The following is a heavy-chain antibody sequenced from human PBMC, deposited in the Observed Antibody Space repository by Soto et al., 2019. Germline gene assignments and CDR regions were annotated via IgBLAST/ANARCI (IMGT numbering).Heavy chain of an antibody. Sequence: QITLKESGPTLVKPTQTLTLTCTFSGFSLTTYGVGVGWIRQPPGKALEWLAVIHWDDDEHHSPSLKNRLTITKDTSKNQVVLTVTNMDPVDTATYYCAHRRVGSGSDYWGQGTPVTVSS. CDR2: IHWDDDE. J-gene: IGHJ4*02. CDR1: GFSLTTYGVG. D-gene: IGHD6-19*01. CDR3: AHRRVGSGSDY. V-gene: IGHV2-5*02.